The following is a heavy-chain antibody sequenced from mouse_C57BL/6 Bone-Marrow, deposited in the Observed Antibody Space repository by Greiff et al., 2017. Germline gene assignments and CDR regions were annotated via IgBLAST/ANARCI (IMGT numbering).Heavy chain of an antibody. V-gene: IGHV1-69*01. CDR3: ARGVLWSYYDAMDY. J-gene: IGHJ4*01. D-gene: IGHD1-1*02. CDR2: IDPSDSYT. Sequence: MPGQGLEWIGAIDPSDSYTNYNQKFKGKSTLTVDKSSSTAYMQLSSLTSEDSAVYYCARGVLWSYYDAMDYWGQGTSVTVSS.